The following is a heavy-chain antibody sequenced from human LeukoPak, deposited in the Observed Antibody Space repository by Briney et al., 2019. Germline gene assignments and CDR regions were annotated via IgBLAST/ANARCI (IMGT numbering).Heavy chain of an antibody. V-gene: IGHV1-2*02. Sequence: GASVKVSCKASVYTFTDYYYIHWVRQAPGQGLEWMGWLNPKSGDTNYAQKFQGRVTVTRDTSISTAYMELSRLRSDDTAVYYCARPSSTDYVWGQGTQVTVSS. J-gene: IGHJ4*02. CDR1: VYTFTDYY. CDR2: LNPKSGDT. CDR3: ARPSSTDYV. D-gene: IGHD2-2*01.